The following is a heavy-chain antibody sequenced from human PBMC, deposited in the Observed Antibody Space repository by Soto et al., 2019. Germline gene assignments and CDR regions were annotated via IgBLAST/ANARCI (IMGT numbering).Heavy chain of an antibody. J-gene: IGHJ5*02. V-gene: IGHV4-31*03. D-gene: IGHD4-4*01. CDR2: IYYSGST. CDR3: ARELQRWFDP. CDR1: GGSISSGGYY. Sequence: PSETLSLTYTVSGGSISSGGYYWSWIRQHPGKGLEWIGYIYYSGSTYYNPSLKSRVTISVDTSKNQFSLKLSSVTAADTAVYYCARELQRWFDPWGQGTLVTVSS.